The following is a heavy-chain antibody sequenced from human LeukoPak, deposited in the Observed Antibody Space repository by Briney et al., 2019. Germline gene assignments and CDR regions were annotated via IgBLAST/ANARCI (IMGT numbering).Heavy chain of an antibody. Sequence: PGGSLRLSCAASGFTFSSYWMSWVRQAPGKGLEWVANIKQDGSEKYYVDSVKGRFTISRDNAKNSLYLQMNGLRAEDTAVYYCAKDKFVPTYYYDSSGYTFDYWGQGTLVTVSS. CDR2: IKQDGSEK. CDR1: GFTFSSYW. CDR3: AKDKFVPTYYYDSSGYTFDY. J-gene: IGHJ4*02. V-gene: IGHV3-7*01. D-gene: IGHD3-22*01.